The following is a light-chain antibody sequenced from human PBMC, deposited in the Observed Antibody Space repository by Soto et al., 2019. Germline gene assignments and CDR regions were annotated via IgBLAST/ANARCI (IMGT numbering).Light chain of an antibody. Sequence: VMTQSPAPLSVSPGERAALSCRSSQSVSTNLAWYQQKPGQAPRLLIYGASTRATGIPARFSGSGSGTDFTLTISSLQSEDFAVYYCQQYNNWPPWTFGQGTKVDIK. CDR3: QQYNNWPPWT. J-gene: IGKJ1*01. CDR1: QSVSTN. V-gene: IGKV3-15*01. CDR2: GAS.